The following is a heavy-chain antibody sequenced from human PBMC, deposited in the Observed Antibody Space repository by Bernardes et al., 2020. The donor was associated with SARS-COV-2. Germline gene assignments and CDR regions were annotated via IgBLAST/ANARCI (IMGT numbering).Heavy chain of an antibody. J-gene: IGHJ3*02. V-gene: IGHV3-66*01. CDR1: GFTVTSNY. Sequence: GGSLRLSCAASGFTVTSNYMSWVRQAPGKGLEWVSVIYTGDGTAYADSVKGRFTISRDSSKNTLYLQMNSLRAEDTALYYCTRDVRRSHDMGGYGDAFDIWGQGTMVTVS. CDR2: IYTGDGT. D-gene: IGHD3-22*01. CDR3: TRDVRRSHDMGGYGDAFDI.